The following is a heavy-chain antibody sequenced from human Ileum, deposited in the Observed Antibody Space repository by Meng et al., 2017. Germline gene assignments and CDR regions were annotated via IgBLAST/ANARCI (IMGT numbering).Heavy chain of an antibody. CDR1: GFTFSRAW. Sequence: GGSLRLSCAASGFTFSRAWMTWVRQPPGKGLEWVARIKSKADGATTDYAAPVKGRFTISRDDTENTVYLQMNSLETEDTAVYFCTHGHLEGTFFDYWGQGTLVTVSS. D-gene: IGHD1-1*01. V-gene: IGHV3-15*01. CDR3: THGHLEGTFFDY. CDR2: IKSKADGATT. J-gene: IGHJ4*02.